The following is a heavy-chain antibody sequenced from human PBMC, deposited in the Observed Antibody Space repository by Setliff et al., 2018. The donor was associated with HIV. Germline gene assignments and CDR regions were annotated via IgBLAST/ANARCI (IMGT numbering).Heavy chain of an antibody. D-gene: IGHD1-26*01. CDR1: GGTFSSYA. V-gene: IGHV1-69*05. Sequence: SVKVSCKASGGTFSSYAINWVRQAPGQGLEWMGGIIPMFGTRNYAQKFQGRVTITTGESTSTAYMELSSLRSEDTALYYCARGQSQGYACSGSYGAFDIWGQGTMVTVSS. J-gene: IGHJ3*02. CDR3: ARGQSQGYACSGSYGAFDI. CDR2: IIPMFGTR.